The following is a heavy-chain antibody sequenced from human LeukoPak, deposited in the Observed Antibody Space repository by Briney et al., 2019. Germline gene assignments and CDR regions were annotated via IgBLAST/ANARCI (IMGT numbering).Heavy chain of an antibody. CDR3: AKDSYSYGAFDY. CDR1: GFTFYDYA. CDR2: ISWNSGSI. Sequence: PGGSLRLSCAASGFTFYDYAMHWVRQAPGKGLEGVSGISWNSGSIGYADSVKGRFTISRDNAKNSLYLQMNSLRAEDTALYYCAKDSYSYGAFDYWGQGTLVTVSS. J-gene: IGHJ4*02. D-gene: IGHD5-18*01. V-gene: IGHV3-9*01.